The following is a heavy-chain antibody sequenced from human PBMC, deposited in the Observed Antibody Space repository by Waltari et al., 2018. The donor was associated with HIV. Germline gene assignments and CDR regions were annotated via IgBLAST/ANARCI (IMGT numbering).Heavy chain of an antibody. J-gene: IGHJ4*02. V-gene: IGHV4-4*07. CDR3: ARDLGYYDSSGPLLDY. D-gene: IGHD3-22*01. CDR2: IYTSGST. CDR1: GGSISSYY. Sequence: QVQLQESGPGLVKPSETLSLPCPVSGGSISSYYWSWIRQPAGKGLEWIGRIYTSGSTNYNPSLKSRVTMSVDTSKNQFSLKLSSVTAADTAVYYCARDLGYYDSSGPLLDYWGQGTLVTVSS.